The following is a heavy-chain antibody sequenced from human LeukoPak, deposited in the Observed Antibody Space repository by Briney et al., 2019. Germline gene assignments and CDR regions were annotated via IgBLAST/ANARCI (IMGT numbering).Heavy chain of an antibody. D-gene: IGHD3-9*01. V-gene: IGHV3-30*04. J-gene: IGHJ3*02. CDR1: GFTFSSYA. Sequence: PGRSLRLSCAASGFTFSSYAMHWVRQAPGKGLEWVAVISYDGSNKYYADSVKGRFTISRDNSKNTLYLQMNSLRAEDTAVYCCARDRIAEGDYDILTGYYISTHPGAFDIWGQGTMVTVSS. CDR3: ARDRIAEGDYDILTGYYISTHPGAFDI. CDR2: ISYDGSNK.